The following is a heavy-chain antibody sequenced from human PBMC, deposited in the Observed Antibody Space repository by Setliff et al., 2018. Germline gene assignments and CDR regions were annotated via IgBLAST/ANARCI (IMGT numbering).Heavy chain of an antibody. J-gene: IGHJ4*02. Sequence: SETLSLTCTVSGGPFSGASIWSWIRQPPGKGLEFIGYVYYSGTAKYDPSLESRAIMSVDASKNRISLKLNSVTAADTAVYYCAKGGTYRYFDYWGQGTPVTVSS. CDR2: VYYSGTA. D-gene: IGHD1-26*01. CDR3: AKGGTYRYFDY. V-gene: IGHV4-59*01. CDR1: GGPFSGAS.